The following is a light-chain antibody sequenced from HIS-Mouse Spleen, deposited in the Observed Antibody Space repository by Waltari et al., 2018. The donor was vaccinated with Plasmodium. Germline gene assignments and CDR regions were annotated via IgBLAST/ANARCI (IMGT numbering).Light chain of an antibody. V-gene: IGLV2-23*01. CDR2: EGS. J-gene: IGLJ3*02. CDR1: SSDVGSYNL. CDR3: CSYAGSSTYWV. Sequence: QSALTQPASVSGSPGQSITISCTGTSSDVGSYNLVSWYQQAPGKAPKRMIYEGSKRRSDVSNLVSGSKSGNTASLTISGLQAEDEADYYCCSYAGSSTYWVFGGGTKLTVL.